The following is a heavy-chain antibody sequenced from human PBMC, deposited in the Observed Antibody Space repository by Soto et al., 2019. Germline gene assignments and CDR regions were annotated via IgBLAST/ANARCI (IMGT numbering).Heavy chain of an antibody. V-gene: IGHV3-21*01. D-gene: IGHD2-2*02. CDR1: GFTFSIYS. CDR3: ARDGDIVVVPAAILLASDYYYGMDV. CDR2: ISSSSSYI. J-gene: IGHJ6*02. Sequence: GSLRLSCAASGFTFSIYSMNWVRQGPGKGLEWVSSISSSSSYIYYADSVKGRFTISRDNAKNSLYLQMNSLRAEDTAVYYCARDGDIVVVPAAILLASDYYYGMDVWGQGTTVTVSS.